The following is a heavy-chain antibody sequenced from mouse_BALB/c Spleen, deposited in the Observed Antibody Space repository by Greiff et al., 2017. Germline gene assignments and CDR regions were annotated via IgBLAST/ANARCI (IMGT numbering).Heavy chain of an antibody. CDR2: IDPANGNT. CDR3: GRAMDY. J-gene: IGHJ4*01. CDR1: GFNIKDTY. V-gene: IGHV14-3*02. Sequence: EVQLVESGAELVKPGASVKLSCTASGFNIKDTYMHWVKQRPEQGLEWIGRIDPANGNTKYDPKFQGKATITADTSSNTAYLQLSSLTSEDTAVYYCGRAMDYWGQGTSVTVSS.